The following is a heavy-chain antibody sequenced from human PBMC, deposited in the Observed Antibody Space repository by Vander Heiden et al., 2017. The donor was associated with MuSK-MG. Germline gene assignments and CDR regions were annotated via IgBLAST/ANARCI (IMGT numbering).Heavy chain of an antibody. J-gene: IGHJ4*02. V-gene: IGHV1-3*01. CDR1: GYTFTSYA. D-gene: IGHD2-15*01. CDR3: ARDVACTPAAWYFDY. Sequence: QVQLVQSGAEVKKPGASVKVSCKASGYTFTSYAMHWVRQAPGQRLEWMGWINAGNGNTKYSQKVQGRVTITRDTSASTAYMELSSLRSEDTAVYYCARDVACTPAAWYFDYWGQGTLVTVSS. CDR2: INAGNGNT.